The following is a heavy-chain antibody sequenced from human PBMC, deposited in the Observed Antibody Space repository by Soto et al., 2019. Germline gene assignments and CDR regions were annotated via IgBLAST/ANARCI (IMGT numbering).Heavy chain of an antibody. CDR1: GFTFSDHY. V-gene: IGHV3-72*01. Sequence: GGSLRLSCAASGFTFSDHYMDWVRQAPGKGLEWVGRIRNMAKSYSTEYAASVKGRFTISSDESKDSLYLQMNSLKTEDTAVYYCARAGVAGYRYFDYWGQGTLVTVSS. J-gene: IGHJ4*02. D-gene: IGHD6-19*01. CDR2: IRNMAKSYST. CDR3: ARAGVAGYRYFDY.